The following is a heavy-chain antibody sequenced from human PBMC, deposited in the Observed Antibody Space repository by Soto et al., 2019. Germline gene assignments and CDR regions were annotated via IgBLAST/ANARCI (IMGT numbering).Heavy chain of an antibody. D-gene: IGHD3-3*01. CDR1: WVAVSSNY. Sequence: GGSLRRSCAASWVAVSSNYLSCVRQGPGKGLEWVSTIYGSGEKYYADSVKGRFTVSRENSKKTLYLQMNGLRAEDTAVYYCAKAPHGYFGVTSNSYCAYWGQGT. CDR2: IYGSGEK. J-gene: IGHJ4*02. CDR3: AKAPHGYFGVTSNSYCAY. V-gene: IGHV3-53*01.